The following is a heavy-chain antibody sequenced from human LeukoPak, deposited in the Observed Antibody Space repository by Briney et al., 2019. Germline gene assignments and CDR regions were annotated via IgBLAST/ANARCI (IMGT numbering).Heavy chain of an antibody. J-gene: IGHJ5*02. CDR2: ISAYNGST. CDR1: GYTFTSYG. D-gene: IGHD3-10*01. CDR3: AREHYGSGSYWFDP. V-gene: IGHV1-18*01. Sequence: GASVKVSCKASGYTFTSYGISWVRQAPGQGLEWMGWISAYNGSTNYAQKLQGRVTMTTDTSTSTAYMELRSLRSDDTAVYYCAREHYGSGSYWFDPWGQGTLVTVSS.